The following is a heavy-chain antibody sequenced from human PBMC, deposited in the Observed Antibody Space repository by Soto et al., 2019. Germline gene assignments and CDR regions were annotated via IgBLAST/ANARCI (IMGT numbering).Heavy chain of an antibody. Sequence: GGSLRLSCAASGFTFSSYGMHWVLQAPGKGLEWVAVISYDGSNKYYADSVKGRFTISRDNSKNTLYLQMNSLRAEDTAVYYCAKGVVGATTSYWGQGTLVTVSS. CDR2: ISYDGSNK. D-gene: IGHD1-26*01. CDR3: AKGVVGATTSY. J-gene: IGHJ4*02. V-gene: IGHV3-30*18. CDR1: GFTFSSYG.